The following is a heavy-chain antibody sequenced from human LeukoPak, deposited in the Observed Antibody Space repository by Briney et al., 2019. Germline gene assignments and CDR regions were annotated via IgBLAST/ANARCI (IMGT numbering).Heavy chain of an antibody. Sequence: ASVKVSCKASGYTFTSYGISWVRQAPGQGLEWMGWISAYNGNTNYAQKLQGRVTMTTDTSTSTAYMELRSLRSDDTAVYYCARSRNPYSSSYYMDVWGKGTTVTVSS. J-gene: IGHJ6*03. D-gene: IGHD6-6*01. CDR1: GYTFTSYG. CDR2: ISAYNGNT. V-gene: IGHV1-18*01. CDR3: ARSRNPYSSSYYMDV.